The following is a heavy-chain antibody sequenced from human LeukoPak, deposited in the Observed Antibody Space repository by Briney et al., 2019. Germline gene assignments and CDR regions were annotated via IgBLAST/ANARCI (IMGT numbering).Heavy chain of an antibody. Sequence: GGSLRLSCAASGFTFPSYAMSWVRQAPGKGLEWVSSIFGSGIDTQYADSVKGRFTISRDNSKNTLYLEMNSLRSEDTAIYYCAKDLISPRSVGSSEKLDYWGQGTLVTVSS. CDR2: IFGSGIDT. D-gene: IGHD3-10*01. V-gene: IGHV3-23*01. CDR1: GFTFPSYA. J-gene: IGHJ4*02. CDR3: AKDLISPRSVGSSEKLDY.